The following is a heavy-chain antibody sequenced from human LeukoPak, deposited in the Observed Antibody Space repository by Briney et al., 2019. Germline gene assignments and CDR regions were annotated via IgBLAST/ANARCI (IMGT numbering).Heavy chain of an antibody. Sequence: PSETLSLTCAVSGSSISIGYYWSWIRQPPVKGLEYIESVFHTGKVYYNPSLESRVTISGDTSNNQFYLNLGSVTAADTAVYFCARDRACTTHQPDPFDYGGQGTVVTVSS. CDR1: GSSISIGYY. CDR2: VFHTGKV. J-gene: IGHJ4*02. V-gene: IGHV4-38-2*02. D-gene: IGHD4-11*01. CDR3: ARDRACTTHQPDPFDY.